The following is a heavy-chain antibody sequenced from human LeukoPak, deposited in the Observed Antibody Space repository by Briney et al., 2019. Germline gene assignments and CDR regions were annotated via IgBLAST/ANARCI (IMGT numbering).Heavy chain of an antibody. D-gene: IGHD3-10*01. Sequence: GGSLRLSCAASGFRFSSYSMNWVRQAPGKGLEWVSYISHTGSTMSYADSVKGRFTISRDNARNSLHLQMNSLRAEDTAVYYCAIPPLSGTGSSRPLAEMDVWGQGTTGTVSS. CDR2: ISHTGSTM. CDR3: AIPPLSGTGSSRPLAEMDV. V-gene: IGHV3-48*04. CDR1: GFRFSSYS. J-gene: IGHJ6*02.